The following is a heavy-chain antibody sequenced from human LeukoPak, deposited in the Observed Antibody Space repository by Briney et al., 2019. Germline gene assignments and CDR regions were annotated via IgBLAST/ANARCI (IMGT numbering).Heavy chain of an antibody. V-gene: IGHV3-23*01. CDR3: SKWGDYDVLTGYYDSDF. CDR2: IVGSGGST. J-gene: IGHJ4*02. CDR1: GLTLSNYG. D-gene: IGHD3-9*01. Sequence: GGSLRLSCAASGLTLSNYGMSWVRQAPGKGLEWVPAIVGSGGSTYYADSVKGRFTISRDNSKNTLFLQMNSLRVEDTALYYCSKWGDYDVLTGYYDSDFWGQGTLVTVSS.